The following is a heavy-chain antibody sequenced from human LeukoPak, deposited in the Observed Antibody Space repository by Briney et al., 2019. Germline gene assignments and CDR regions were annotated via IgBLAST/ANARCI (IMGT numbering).Heavy chain of an antibody. J-gene: IGHJ4*02. CDR2: FHSSGST. Sequence: SETLSLTCTVSGDSISSSSYYWGWVRLPPGKGLEWIGSFHSSGSTYYSPSLKSRVTISVDTSKNQFSLKLSSVTASDTAVYFCARMYGDYLFDYWGQGTLVTVSS. D-gene: IGHD4-17*01. CDR1: GDSISSSSYY. CDR3: ARMYGDYLFDY. V-gene: IGHV4-39*01.